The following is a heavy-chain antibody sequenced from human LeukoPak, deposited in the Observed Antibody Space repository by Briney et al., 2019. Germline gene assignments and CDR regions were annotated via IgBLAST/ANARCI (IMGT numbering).Heavy chain of an antibody. V-gene: IGHV3-7*01. CDR1: GFTFSSCW. J-gene: IGHJ4*02. CDR2: IKQDGSEK. D-gene: IGHD6-19*01. Sequence: GGSLRLSCAASGFTFSSCWMSWVRQAPGKGLEWVASIKQDGSEKYYVDSVKGRFTLSRDNATKSMYLQMTSLRAEATAVYYCATRSGWYLRSFDYWGQGTLVTVSS. CDR3: ATRSGWYLRSFDY.